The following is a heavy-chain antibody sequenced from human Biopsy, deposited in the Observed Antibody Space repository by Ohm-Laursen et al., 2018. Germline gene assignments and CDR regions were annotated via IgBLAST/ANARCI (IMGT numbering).Heavy chain of an antibody. V-gene: IGHV4-59*01. CDR1: GGSISSDY. Sequence: LSLTCTVSGGSISSDYWSWIRQSPGKGLEWIGYISNRGSTNYNPSLRGRVTISVDTSKNQFSLKLSSVTAADTAVFFCARLYRLDDYWNDDPPDAFDVWGQGTRVTVSS. D-gene: IGHD3-3*01. CDR2: ISNRGST. J-gene: IGHJ3*01. CDR3: ARLYRLDDYWNDDPPDAFDV.